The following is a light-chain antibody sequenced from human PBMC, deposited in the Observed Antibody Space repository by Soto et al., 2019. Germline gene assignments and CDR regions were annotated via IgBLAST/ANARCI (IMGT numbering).Light chain of an antibody. J-gene: IGKJ2*02. CDR1: QSISSW. V-gene: IGKV1-5*01. CDR2: DAS. CDR3: QQYNSYCT. Sequence: DIQMTQSPSTLSASVGDRVTITCRASQSISSWLAWYQQKPGKAPKILIYDASSLESGFPSRFSGSGSGTEFTLTISSLQPDDFATYYCQQYNSYCTFGQGTKLEIK.